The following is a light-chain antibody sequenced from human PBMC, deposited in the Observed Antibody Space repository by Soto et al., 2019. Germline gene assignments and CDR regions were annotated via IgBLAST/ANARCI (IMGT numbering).Light chain of an antibody. V-gene: IGLV2-23*01. CDR3: CSYAGSSTLV. Sequence: QSALTQPASVSGSPGQSITISCTGTSSDVGSYKFVSWYQQHPGKAPKLMIYEGSKRPSGVSNRFSGSKSGNTASLTISGLQAEDEADYYCCSYAGSSTLVFGGGTQLTAL. J-gene: IGLJ7*02. CDR1: SSDVGSYKF. CDR2: EGS.